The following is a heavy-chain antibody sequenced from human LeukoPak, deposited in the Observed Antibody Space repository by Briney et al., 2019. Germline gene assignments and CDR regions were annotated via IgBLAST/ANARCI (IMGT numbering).Heavy chain of an antibody. Sequence: SETLSLTCAVSTDSITSNWWSWVRQPPGKGLEWIGEVHKSGSTNYYPSLQSRVTISIDKSKNQIALELTSVTAADTAVYYCARFKMTSVTDWGQGTLVTVSS. CDR2: VHKSGST. D-gene: IGHD4-17*01. CDR1: TDSITSNW. CDR3: ARFKMTSVTD. V-gene: IGHV4-4*02. J-gene: IGHJ4*02.